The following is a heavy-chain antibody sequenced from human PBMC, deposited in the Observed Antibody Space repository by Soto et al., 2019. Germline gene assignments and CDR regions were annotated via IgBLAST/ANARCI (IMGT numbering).Heavy chain of an antibody. V-gene: IGHV4-30-2*02. CDR2: IYHSGST. D-gene: IGHD3-22*01. J-gene: IGHJ4*02. CDR3: ARPRSSGYAGEFDY. Sequence: PSETLSLTCAVSGCSISSGGYSWSWIRQPPGKGLEWIGYIYHSGSTYYNPSLKSRVTISVDRSKNQFSLKLSSVTAADTAVYYCARPRSSGYAGEFDYWGQGTLVTVSS. CDR1: GCSISSGGYS.